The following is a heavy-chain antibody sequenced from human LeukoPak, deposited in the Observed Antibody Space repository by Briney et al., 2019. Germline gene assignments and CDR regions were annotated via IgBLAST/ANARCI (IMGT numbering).Heavy chain of an antibody. J-gene: IGHJ4*02. CDR2: IRYDGSNK. CDR1: GFTFSSYA. V-gene: IGHV3-30*02. CDR3: AKVGYTTSWYGVGSLDY. D-gene: IGHD6-13*01. Sequence: PGGSLRLSCAASGFTFSSYAMHWVRQAPGKGLEWVAFIRYDGSNKYYADSVKGRFTISRDNSKDTLYLQMNSLRAEDTAVYYCAKVGYTTSWYGVGSLDYWGQGTLVTVSS.